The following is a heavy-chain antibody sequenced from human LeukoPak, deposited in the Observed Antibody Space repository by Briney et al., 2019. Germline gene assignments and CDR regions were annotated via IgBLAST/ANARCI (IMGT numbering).Heavy chain of an antibody. CDR1: GFTFSSYG. CDR2: ISYDGSNK. V-gene: IGHV3-30*18. Sequence: GGSLRLSCAASGFTFSSYGMHWVRQAPGKGLEWVAVISYDGSNKYYADSVKGRFTISRDNSKNTLYLQMNSLRAEDTAVYYCAKVAWNFYGYMDVWGKGTTVTVSS. D-gene: IGHD1-1*01. J-gene: IGHJ6*03. CDR3: AKVAWNFYGYMDV.